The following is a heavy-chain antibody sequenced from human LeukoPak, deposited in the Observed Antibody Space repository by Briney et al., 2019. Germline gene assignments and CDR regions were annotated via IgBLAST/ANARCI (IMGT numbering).Heavy chain of an antibody. Sequence: GGSLRLSCAASGFTFSDYYMSWIRQAPGKGLEWVSYISSSGSTIFYADSVKGRFTISRDDAKNSLYLQMNSLRAEDTAVYYCARGVKVRGVNYYAMDVWGQGTTVTVSS. CDR3: ARGVKVRGVNYYAMDV. V-gene: IGHV3-11*04. CDR1: GFTFSDYY. CDR2: ISSSGSTI. D-gene: IGHD3-10*01. J-gene: IGHJ6*02.